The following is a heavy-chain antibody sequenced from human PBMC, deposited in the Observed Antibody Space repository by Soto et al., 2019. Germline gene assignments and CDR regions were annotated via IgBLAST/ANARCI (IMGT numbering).Heavy chain of an antibody. CDR3: ARGAAAGVDYGMDV. Sequence: QVRLQESGPGLVKAWETLSLTCSVSGGSMTGYSWNWIRQPAGKGLEGIGRIYRSGDTNYNPSLKSRVTMAVDTSKIKFSLNVNSVTAADTALYFCARGAAAGVDYGMDVWGQGTTVTVSS. D-gene: IGHD6-13*01. CDR2: IYRSGDT. V-gene: IGHV4-4*07. CDR1: GGSMTGYS. J-gene: IGHJ6*02.